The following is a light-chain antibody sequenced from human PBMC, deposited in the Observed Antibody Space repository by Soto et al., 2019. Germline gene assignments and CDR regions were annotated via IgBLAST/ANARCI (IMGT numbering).Light chain of an antibody. CDR1: QSVSSN. CDR2: GAS. V-gene: IGKV3-15*01. Sequence: EIVMTQSPATLSVSPGERATLSCRASQSVSSNLAWYQQKPGQAPGLLIYGASTRATGIPARFSGSGSGTDFTLTISRLEPEDFAVYYCQQYGSSPRTFGQGTKV. CDR3: QQYGSSPRT. J-gene: IGKJ1*01.